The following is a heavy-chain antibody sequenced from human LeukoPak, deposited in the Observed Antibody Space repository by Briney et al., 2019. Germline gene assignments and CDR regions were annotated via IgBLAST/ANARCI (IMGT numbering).Heavy chain of an antibody. CDR1: GYTFTGYY. CDR2: INPNSGGT. D-gene: IGHD3-10*01. J-gene: IGHJ5*02. CDR3: AREYITMVRGVIITGPWFDP. Sequence: ASVKVSCKASGYTFTGYYMHWVRQAPGQGLEWMGWINPNSGGTNYAQKFQGRVTMTRDTSISTAYMELSRLRSDDTAVYYCAREYITMVRGVIITGPWFDPWGQGTLVTVSS. V-gene: IGHV1-2*02.